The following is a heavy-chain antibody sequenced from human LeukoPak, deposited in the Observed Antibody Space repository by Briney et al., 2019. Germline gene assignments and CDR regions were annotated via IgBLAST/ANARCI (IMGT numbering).Heavy chain of an antibody. CDR1: GGSFSGYY. CDR3: ARAGIYSSSNWFDP. D-gene: IGHD6-13*01. V-gene: IGHV4-34*01. Sequence: SETLSLTCAVYGGSFSGYYWSWVPQPPGKGLEWIGEINHSGSTNYNPSLKSRVTISVDTSKNQFSLKLSSVTAADTAVYYCARAGIYSSSNWFDPWGQGTLVTVSS. CDR2: INHSGST. J-gene: IGHJ5*02.